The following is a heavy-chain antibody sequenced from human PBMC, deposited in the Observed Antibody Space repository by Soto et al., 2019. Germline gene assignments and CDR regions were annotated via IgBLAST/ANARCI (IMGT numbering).Heavy chain of an antibody. Sequence: GASVKVSCKPSGHAFTTYAIHWVRQAPGQRLEWMGWINPSGGSTSYAQKFQGRVTMTRDTSTRTVCMELSSLRSEDRAVYYCARELRGYCISTSCYTINYYYYYGMDVWGQATTVTVSS. J-gene: IGHJ6*02. CDR1: GHAFTTYA. CDR3: ARELRGYCISTSCYTINYYYYYGMDV. D-gene: IGHD2-2*01. CDR2: INPSGGST. V-gene: IGHV1-46*01.